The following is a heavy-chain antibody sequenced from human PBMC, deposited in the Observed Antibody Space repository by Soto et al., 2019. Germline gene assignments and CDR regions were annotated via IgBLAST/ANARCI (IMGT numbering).Heavy chain of an antibody. CDR3: AAWAEGATEVH. CDR2: IWYDASKQ. CDR1: GFSFSVYG. D-gene: IGHD2-15*01. Sequence: GSLRLSCETSGFSFSVYGMHWFRQAPGKGLEWVAVIWYDASKQFYAASVEGRFTISRDNSKAILYLQMNSLRAEDTAVYYCAAWAEGATEVHWGQGTLVTVSS. V-gene: IGHV3-33*01. J-gene: IGHJ4*02.